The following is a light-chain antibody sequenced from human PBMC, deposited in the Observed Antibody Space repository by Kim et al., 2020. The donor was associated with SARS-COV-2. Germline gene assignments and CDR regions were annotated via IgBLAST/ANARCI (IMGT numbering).Light chain of an antibody. CDR3: QQYDNWPPTYT. CDR1: QSLNNY. CDR2: DVS. J-gene: IGKJ2*01. V-gene: IGKV3-15*01. Sequence: SPGDRATRSCRASQSLNNYLAWYQQKPGQAPRLLIYDVSTRVTGIPARFSGSGSGTEFTLTISSLQSEDVAVYYCQQYDNWPPTYTFGPGTKLEI.